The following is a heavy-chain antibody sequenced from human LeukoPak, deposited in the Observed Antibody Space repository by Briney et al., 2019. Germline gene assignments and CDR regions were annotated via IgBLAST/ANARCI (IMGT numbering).Heavy chain of an antibody. Sequence: GGSLRLSCAASGFTFSSYWMSWVRQAPGKGLEWVANIKQDGSEKYYVDSVKGRFTISRDNAKNSLYLQMNSLRAEDTAVYYCAKESGYSSGQIDYWGQGTLVTVSS. V-gene: IGHV3-7*01. CDR1: GFTFSSYW. D-gene: IGHD6-19*01. J-gene: IGHJ4*02. CDR3: AKESGYSSGQIDY. CDR2: IKQDGSEK.